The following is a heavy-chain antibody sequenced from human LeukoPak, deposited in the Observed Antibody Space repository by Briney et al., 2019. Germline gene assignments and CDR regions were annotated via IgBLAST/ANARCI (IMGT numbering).Heavy chain of an antibody. D-gene: IGHD3-3*01. CDR1: GYTFTGYY. J-gene: IGHJ6*02. Sequence: ASVKVSCKASGYTFTGYYMHWVRQAPGQGLEWMGWINPNSSGTNYAQKFQGRVTMTRDTSISTAYMELSRLRSDDTAVYYCARERTDFWSGSDYYGMDVWGQGTTVTVSS. CDR3: ARERTDFWSGSDYYGMDV. CDR2: INPNSSGT. V-gene: IGHV1-2*02.